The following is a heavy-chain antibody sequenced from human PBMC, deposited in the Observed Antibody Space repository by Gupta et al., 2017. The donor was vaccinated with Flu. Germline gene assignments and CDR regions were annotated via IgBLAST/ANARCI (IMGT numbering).Heavy chain of an antibody. CDR3: ARVLGGGPHQNAFDI. Sequence: SYWIGWVRQMPGKGLEWMGIIYPGDSDTRYSPSFQGQVTISADKSISTANLQWSSLKASDTAMYYCARVLGGGPHQNAFDIWGQGTMVTVSS. CDR1: SYW. J-gene: IGHJ3*02. CDR2: IYPGDSDT. V-gene: IGHV5-51*01. D-gene: IGHD3-16*01.